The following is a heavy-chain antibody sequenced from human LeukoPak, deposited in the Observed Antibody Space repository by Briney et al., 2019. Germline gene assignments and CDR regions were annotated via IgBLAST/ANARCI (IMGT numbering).Heavy chain of an antibody. J-gene: IGHJ3*02. CDR2: ISSSSTTK. Sequence: GGSLRLSCAASGFTFSSCEMNWVRQAPGKELEWVSYISSSSTTKLYADSVKGRFTISRDNSKNSLYLQMNSLSAEDTAVYYCARGGSTGYDYNAFDIWGQGTMVTVSS. CDR3: ARGGSTGYDYNAFDI. V-gene: IGHV3-48*03. D-gene: IGHD3-16*01. CDR1: GFTFSSCE.